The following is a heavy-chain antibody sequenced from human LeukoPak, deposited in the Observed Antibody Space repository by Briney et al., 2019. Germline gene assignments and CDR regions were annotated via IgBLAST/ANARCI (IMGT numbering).Heavy chain of an antibody. D-gene: IGHD5-12*01. Sequence: GGSLRLSCAASGFTVSSNYMSWVRQAPGKGLEWVSVIYSGGSTYYADSVKGRFTISRDNSKNTLYLQMNSLRAEDTAVYYCAKESYSGYSGYDPNFDYWGQGTLVTVSS. CDR3: AKESYSGYSGYDPNFDY. CDR2: IYSGGST. V-gene: IGHV3-53*01. J-gene: IGHJ4*02. CDR1: GFTVSSNY.